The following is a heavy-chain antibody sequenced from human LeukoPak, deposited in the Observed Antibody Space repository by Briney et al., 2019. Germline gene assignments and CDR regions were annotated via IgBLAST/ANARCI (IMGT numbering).Heavy chain of an antibody. CDR1: GGSFSGYY. V-gene: IGHV4-34*01. D-gene: IGHD5-12*01. CDR3: SRGPRPHGGYDFPARWFAP. J-gene: IGHJ5*02. CDR2: IDHSGST. Sequence: SETLSLTCAVYGGSFSGYYWSWIRQPPGKGLEWIGEIDHSGSTNYNPSLKSRVTISLDTSKNQFSLKLSSVTPADTAVYYCSRGPRPHGGYDFPARWFAPWGQGSLVTVSS.